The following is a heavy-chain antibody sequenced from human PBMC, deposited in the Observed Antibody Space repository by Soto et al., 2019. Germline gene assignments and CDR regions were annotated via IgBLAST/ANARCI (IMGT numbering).Heavy chain of an antibody. CDR3: ARTGDEYSSSYYYYGMDV. D-gene: IGHD6-6*01. CDR2: IIPIFGTA. Sequence: QVQLVQSGAEVKKPGSSVKVSCKASGGTFSSYAISWVRQAPGQGLEWMGGIIPIFGTANYAQKFQGRVTITADESTSTAYMELSSLRSEDTAVYYCARTGDEYSSSYYYYGMDVWGQGTTVTVSS. V-gene: IGHV1-69*12. J-gene: IGHJ6*02. CDR1: GGTFSSYA.